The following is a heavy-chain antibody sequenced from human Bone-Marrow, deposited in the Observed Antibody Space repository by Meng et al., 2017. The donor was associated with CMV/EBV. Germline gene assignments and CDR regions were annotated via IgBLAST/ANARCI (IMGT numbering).Heavy chain of an antibody. CDR3: ARAIYGSGSYYNERGSNDY. J-gene: IGHJ4*02. CDR2: ISTTSSYI. V-gene: IGHV3-21*01. Sequence: GGSLRLSCAASGFTFSSYWMHWIRQAPGKGLEWVSSISTTSSYIYYADSLKGRFTISRDNAKNSLYLQMNSLRAEDTAVYYCARAIYGSGSYYNERGSNDYWGQGTLVTVSS. D-gene: IGHD3-10*01. CDR1: GFTFSSYW.